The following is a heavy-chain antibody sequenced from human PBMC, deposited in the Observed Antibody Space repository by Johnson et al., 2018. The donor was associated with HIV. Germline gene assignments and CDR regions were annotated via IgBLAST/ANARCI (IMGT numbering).Heavy chain of an antibody. J-gene: IGHJ3*02. V-gene: IGHV3-33*06. CDR2: IWYDGSSK. D-gene: IGHD2-21*01. CDR3: AKRLCGGDCYLDAFDI. Sequence: QVQLVESGGGLVQPGGSLRLSCAASGFTFSRCGMHWVRQAPGKGLEWAAVIWYDGSSKYYADSVKGRFTISRDNSKNTRYLHMNTLRAEDTEEYYCAKRLCGGDCYLDAFDIWGQGTMVTVSS. CDR1: GFTFSRCG.